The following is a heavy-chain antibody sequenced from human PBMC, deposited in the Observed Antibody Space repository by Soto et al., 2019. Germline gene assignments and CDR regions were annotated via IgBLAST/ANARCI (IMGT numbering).Heavy chain of an antibody. CDR1: GGTXXSYA. CDR2: IIPIFGTA. J-gene: IGHJ6*02. Sequence: AXVXXPGSXXKVXCKASGGTXXSYAXSXXXXXXXQGLEWMGGIIPIFGTANYAQKFQGRVTIXADESTSTXXMXXXXXXXXXTAVYYCARDLANIAVADYYYGMDVWGQGTTVTVSS. D-gene: IGHD6-19*01. CDR3: ARDLANIAVADYYYGMDV. V-gene: IGHV1-69*01.